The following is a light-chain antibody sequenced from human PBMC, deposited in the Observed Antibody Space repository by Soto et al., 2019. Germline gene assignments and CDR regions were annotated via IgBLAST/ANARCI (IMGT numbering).Light chain of an antibody. CDR2: EVS. J-gene: IGLJ2*01. Sequence: QSALTQPPSASGSPGQSVTISCTGTSSDVGGYKHVSWYQQHPGKAPKLMIYEVSARPSGVPARFSGSKSGNTASLTVSGLQAEDEADYYCSSYAGTNNFVVFGGGTKLTVL. V-gene: IGLV2-8*01. CDR1: SSDVGGYKH. CDR3: SSYAGTNNFVV.